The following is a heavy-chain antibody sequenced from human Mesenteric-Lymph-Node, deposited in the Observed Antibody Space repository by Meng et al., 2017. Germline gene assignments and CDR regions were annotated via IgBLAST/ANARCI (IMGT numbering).Heavy chain of an antibody. CDR2: LYYSGST. CDR3: AKVRDGAWSYPPDY. V-gene: IGHV4-39*07. Sequence: SETLSLTCTVSGYSISSSGYYWTWIRQPPGKGLEWIGNLYYSGSTHYRPSLRSRVTISKDTSQNQFSLKLTSVTAEDTAVYYCAKVRDGAWSYPPDYWGQGTLVTVSS. J-gene: IGHJ4*02. D-gene: IGHD3-10*01. CDR1: GYSISSSGYY.